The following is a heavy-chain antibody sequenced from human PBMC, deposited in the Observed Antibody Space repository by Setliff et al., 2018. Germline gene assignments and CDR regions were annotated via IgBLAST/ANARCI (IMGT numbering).Heavy chain of an antibody. CDR1: GFTFKTYS. J-gene: IGHJ4*02. D-gene: IGHD5-18*01. Sequence: GASVKFSCKASGFTFKTYSFSWIRQAPGQGLEWVGWISGYNSNTIYAQNFQGRVTMTTDASTNTAYMELRSLGSDDTAVYYCATFRGYTYGYDYWGQGTLVTVSS. CDR2: ISGYNSNT. CDR3: ATFRGYTYGYDY. V-gene: IGHV1-18*01.